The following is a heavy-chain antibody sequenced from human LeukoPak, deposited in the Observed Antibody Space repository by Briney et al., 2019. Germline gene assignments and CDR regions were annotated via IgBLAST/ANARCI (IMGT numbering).Heavy chain of an antibody. V-gene: IGHV3-48*01. J-gene: IGHJ4*02. CDR1: GFSLSIYS. D-gene: IGHD7-27*01. CDR2: ITGSSTTI. Sequence: GGSLRLSCAASGFSLSIYSMNWVRQAPGKGLEWVSHITGSSTTIYYADSLRGRFTISRDNAKNSLYLQMNSLRAEDTAVYYCAKDGGLWVSAHWGDSWGRGTLVTVSS. CDR3: AKDGGLWVSAHWGDS.